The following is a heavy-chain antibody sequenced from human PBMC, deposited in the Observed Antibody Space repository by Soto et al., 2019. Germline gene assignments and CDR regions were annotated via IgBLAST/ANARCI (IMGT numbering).Heavy chain of an antibody. CDR1: SGSISDYC. V-gene: IGHV4-59*08. CDR2: IYYSGST. D-gene: IGHD4-17*01. J-gene: IGHJ4*02. Sequence: QVQLQESGPGLAKPSETLSLTCTVSSGSISDYCWSWIRQAPGKGLEWIGYIYYSGSTNYDPSLKSRVTISVDPSKNQFARKLSSVTATDTAVYYCARHAWSGSTVTNFDYWGQGTLVTVSS. CDR3: ARHAWSGSTVTNFDY.